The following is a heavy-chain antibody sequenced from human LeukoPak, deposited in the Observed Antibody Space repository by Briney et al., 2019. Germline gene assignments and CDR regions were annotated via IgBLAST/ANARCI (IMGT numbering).Heavy chain of an antibody. Sequence: PGRSLRLSCAASGFTFSSYAMHWVRQAPGEGLEWVAVISYDGSNKYYADSVKGRFTISRDNSKNTLYLQMNSLRAEDTAVYYCAREGMYYDILTGYPLWEYWGQGTLVTVSS. D-gene: IGHD3-9*01. CDR1: GFTFSSYA. V-gene: IGHV3-30-3*01. CDR2: ISYDGSNK. CDR3: AREGMYYDILTGYPLWEY. J-gene: IGHJ4*02.